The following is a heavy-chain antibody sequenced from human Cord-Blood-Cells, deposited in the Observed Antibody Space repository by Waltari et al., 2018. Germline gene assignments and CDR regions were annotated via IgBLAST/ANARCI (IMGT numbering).Heavy chain of an antibody. CDR3: ARGGLVGGYDYFDY. J-gene: IGHJ4*02. CDR1: GGTFSSYP. CDR2: SIPIFGTA. D-gene: IGHD5-12*01. V-gene: IGHV1-69*01. Sequence: QVQLVQSGAEVQKPGSSVQVSCKVSGGTFSSYPCSRVRPAPGLGLEWTGGSIPIFGTANDAKKFQGRATITADESTSTAYMELSSLRSEDTAVYYCARGGLVGGYDYFDYWGQGTLVTVSS.